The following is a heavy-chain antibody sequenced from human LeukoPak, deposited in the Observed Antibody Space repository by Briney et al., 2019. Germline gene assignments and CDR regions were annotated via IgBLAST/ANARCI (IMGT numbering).Heavy chain of an antibody. J-gene: IGHJ4*02. V-gene: IGHV4-59*01. CDR3: ARVTLGAGPYYYDSSGYYFID. D-gene: IGHD3-22*01. CDR2: IYYSGST. CDR1: GGSISSYY. Sequence: PSETLSLTCTVSGGSISSYYWSWIRQPPGKGLEWIGYIYYSGSTNYNPSLKSRVTISVDTSKNQFSLKLSSVTAADTAVYYCARVTLGAGPYYYDSSGYYFIDWGQGTLVTVSS.